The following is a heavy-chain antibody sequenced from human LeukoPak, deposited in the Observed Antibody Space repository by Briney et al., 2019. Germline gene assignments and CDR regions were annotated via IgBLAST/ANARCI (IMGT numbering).Heavy chain of an antibody. CDR2: MNPNSGNT. V-gene: IGHV1-8*01. J-gene: IGHJ6*04. CDR1: GYTFTNYD. D-gene: IGHD3-10*01. CDR3: ARGILWFGDDV. Sequence: GASVKVSCKASGYTFTNYDINWVRQATGQGLEWMGWMNPNSGNTGYAQKFQGRVTMTRNTSISTAYMELGSLRSEDTAVYYCARGILWFGDDVWGKGTTVTISS.